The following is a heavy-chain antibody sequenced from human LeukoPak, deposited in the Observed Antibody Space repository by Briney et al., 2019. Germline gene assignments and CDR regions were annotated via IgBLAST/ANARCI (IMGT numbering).Heavy chain of an antibody. CDR1: GFTFSSYE. V-gene: IGHV3-48*03. D-gene: IGHD3-22*01. J-gene: IGHJ6*02. Sequence: GGSLRLSCAASGFTFSSYEMNWVRQAPGKGLEWVSYISSSGSTIYYADSVKGRFTISRDNAKNSLYLQMNSLRAEDTAVYYCARETPPYYYDSSGYPVYYYYGMDVWGQGTTVTVSS. CDR2: ISSSGSTI. CDR3: ARETPPYYYDSSGYPVYYYYGMDV.